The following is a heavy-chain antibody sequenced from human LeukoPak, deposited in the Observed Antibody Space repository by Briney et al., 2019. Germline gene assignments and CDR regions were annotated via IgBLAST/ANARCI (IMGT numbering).Heavy chain of an antibody. CDR1: GYTFTGYY. J-gene: IGHJ5*02. CDR2: INPNSGDT. V-gene: IGHV1-2*02. CDR3: ASEMGLRTTSFDP. D-gene: IGHD4-17*01. Sequence: ASVKVSCKASGYTFTGYYMHWVRQAPGQGLEWMGWINPNSGDTNYSQKFQGRVSMTRDTSINTAYMELSRLTSDDTAVYYCASEMGLRTTSFDPWGQGTLVTVSS.